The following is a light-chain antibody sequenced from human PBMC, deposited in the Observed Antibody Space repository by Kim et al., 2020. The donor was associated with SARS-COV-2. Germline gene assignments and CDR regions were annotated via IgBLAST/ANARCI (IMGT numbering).Light chain of an antibody. CDR2: DVS. J-gene: IGLJ2*01. V-gene: IGLV2-11*01. CDR1: SSDVGGYNS. CDR3: CSFAVSYTFETV. Sequence: SVTSSCTGTSSDVGGYNSVSWYQHHPGKAPKLVIYDVSKRPSGVPDRFSGSKSDNTASLTISGLQAEDEADYYCCSFAVSYTFETVFGGGTQLTVL.